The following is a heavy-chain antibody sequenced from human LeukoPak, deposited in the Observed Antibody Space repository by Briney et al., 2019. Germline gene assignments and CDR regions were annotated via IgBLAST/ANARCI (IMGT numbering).Heavy chain of an antibody. Sequence: GGSLRLSCAASGFIFSNAWMSWVRQAPGKGLEWVSAISGSGGSTYYADSVKGRFTISRDNSKNTLYLQMNSLRAEDTAVYYCAKDYIVVVPAAVTLDYWGQGTLVTVSS. V-gene: IGHV3-23*01. CDR2: ISGSGGST. CDR1: GFIFSNAW. D-gene: IGHD2-2*01. J-gene: IGHJ4*02. CDR3: AKDYIVVVPAAVTLDY.